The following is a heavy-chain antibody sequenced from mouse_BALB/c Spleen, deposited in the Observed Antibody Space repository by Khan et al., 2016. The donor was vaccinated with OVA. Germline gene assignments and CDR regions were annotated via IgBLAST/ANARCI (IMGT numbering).Heavy chain of an antibody. D-gene: IGHD1-1*02. V-gene: IGHV3-2*02. CDR3: ARVYGGDFDY. CDR2: ISYSGNT. J-gene: IGHJ2*01. Sequence: VQLQESGPGLVKPSQSLSLTCTVTGYSIASDYAWNWIRQFPGNKLERMGVISYSGNTNYNPSLKYRISITRDTSKNQFFLQLNSVASEDSATYYCARVYGGDFDYWGQGTTLTVSS. CDR1: GYSIASDYA.